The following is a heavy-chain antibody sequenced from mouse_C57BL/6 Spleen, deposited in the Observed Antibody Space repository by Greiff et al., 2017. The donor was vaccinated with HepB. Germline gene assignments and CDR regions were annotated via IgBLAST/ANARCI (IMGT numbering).Heavy chain of an antibody. J-gene: IGHJ1*03. V-gene: IGHV1-53*01. Sequence: QVQLKQPGTELVKPGASVKLSCKASGYTFTSYWMHWVKQRPGQGLEWIGNINPSNGGTNYNEKFKSKATLTVDKSSSTAYMQLSSLTSEDSAVYYRARGITTVDWYFDVWGTGTTVTVSS. CDR1: GYTFTSYW. CDR3: ARGITTVDWYFDV. CDR2: INPSNGGT. D-gene: IGHD1-1*01.